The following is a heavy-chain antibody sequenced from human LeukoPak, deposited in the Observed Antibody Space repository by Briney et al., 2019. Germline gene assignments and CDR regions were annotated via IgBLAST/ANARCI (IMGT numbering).Heavy chain of an antibody. D-gene: IGHD3-22*01. CDR2: ISAYNGNT. CDR1: GYTFTSYG. Sequence: GASVKVSCKASGYTFTSYGISWVRQAPGQGLEWMGWISAYNGNTNYAQKLQGRVTMTTDTSTSTAYMELRSLRSDDTAVYYCARGSNYYDSSGYYRNNAFDIWGQGTMVTVSS. V-gene: IGHV1-18*01. J-gene: IGHJ3*02. CDR3: ARGSNYYDSSGYYRNNAFDI.